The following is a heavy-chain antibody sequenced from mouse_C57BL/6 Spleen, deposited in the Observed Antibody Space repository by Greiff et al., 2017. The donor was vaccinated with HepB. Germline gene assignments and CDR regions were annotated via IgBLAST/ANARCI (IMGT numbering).Heavy chain of an antibody. CDR2: INPSNGGT. V-gene: IGHV1-53*01. CDR3: ARWLTGPYYAMDY. CDR1: GYTFTSYW. D-gene: IGHD4-1*01. J-gene: IGHJ4*01. Sequence: VQLQQPGTELVKPGASVKLSCKASGYTFTSYWMHWVKQRPGQGLEWIGNINPSNGGTNYNEKFKSKATLTVDKSSSTAYMELSSLTSEDSAVYYCARWLTGPYYAMDYWGQGTSVTVSS.